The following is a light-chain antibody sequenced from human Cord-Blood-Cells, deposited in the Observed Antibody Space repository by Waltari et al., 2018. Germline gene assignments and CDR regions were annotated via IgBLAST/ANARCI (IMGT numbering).Light chain of an antibody. Sequence: DILITQSPATLSVSPGERATLSRRASQSVSSNLAWYQQKPGQAPRLLIYGASTRATGIPARFSGSGSGTEFTLTISSLQSEDFAVYYCQQYNNWPYTFGQGTKLEIK. J-gene: IGKJ2*01. V-gene: IGKV3-15*01. CDR2: GAS. CDR3: QQYNNWPYT. CDR1: QSVSSN.